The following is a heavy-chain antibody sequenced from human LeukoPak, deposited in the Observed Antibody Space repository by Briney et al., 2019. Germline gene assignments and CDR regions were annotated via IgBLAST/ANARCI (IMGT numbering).Heavy chain of an antibody. V-gene: IGHV3-53*01. Sequence: GGSLRLSCVASGFTVSSNYMSWVRQAPGKGLEWVSIIYSAGSTYYADSVRGRFTISRDSSKNTVCLQMSSLRAEDTAVYYCASGGMGARKYYSDPFHYWGQGTLVTVSS. CDR2: IYSAGST. J-gene: IGHJ4*02. CDR3: ASGGMGARKYYSDPFHY. D-gene: IGHD3-10*01. CDR1: GFTVSSNY.